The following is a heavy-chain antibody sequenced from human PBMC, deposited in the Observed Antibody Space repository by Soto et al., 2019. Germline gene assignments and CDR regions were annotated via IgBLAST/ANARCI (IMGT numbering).Heavy chain of an antibody. CDR3: ERNIRNFRYYYYYGMDV. CDR2: IYPGDSDT. V-gene: IGHV5-51*01. J-gene: IGHJ6*02. Sequence: GESLKISCQGSGYTFTDYRIGWVRQLPGKGLDCMGIIYPGDSDTRYSPSFQGHVTITVDKSTSTAYLQWNNLKASDTAMYYCERNIRNFRYYYYYGMDVWGQGTTVTDSS. CDR1: GYTFTDYR.